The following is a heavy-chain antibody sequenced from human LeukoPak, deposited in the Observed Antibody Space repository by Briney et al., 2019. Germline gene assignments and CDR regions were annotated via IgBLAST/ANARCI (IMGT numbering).Heavy chain of an antibody. Sequence: SETLSLTCTVPGGSISSYYWSWIRQPAGKGLEWIGRIYTSGSTNYNPSLKSRVTMSVDTSKNQFSLKLSSVTAADTAVYYCARDSRNAFWSGYPLGNWFDPWGQGTLVTVSS. J-gene: IGHJ5*02. D-gene: IGHD3-3*01. CDR3: ARDSRNAFWSGYPLGNWFDP. V-gene: IGHV4-4*07. CDR1: GGSISSYY. CDR2: IYTSGST.